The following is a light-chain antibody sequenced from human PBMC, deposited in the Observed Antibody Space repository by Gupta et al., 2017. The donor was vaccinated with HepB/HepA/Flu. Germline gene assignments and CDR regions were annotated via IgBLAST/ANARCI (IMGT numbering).Light chain of an antibody. CDR2: DVS. J-gene: IGLJ2*01. CDR3: ISSTTTSTLFV. Sequence: QSALTQPASVSGSPGQSITISCTGTSADVGAYNYVSWYQQHAGKAPKLMIYDVSNRPSGVSDRFSGSKSGNTASLTISGLQGEDEADYFCISSTTTSTLFVLGGGTKIPVL. V-gene: IGLV2-14*01. CDR1: SADVGAYNY.